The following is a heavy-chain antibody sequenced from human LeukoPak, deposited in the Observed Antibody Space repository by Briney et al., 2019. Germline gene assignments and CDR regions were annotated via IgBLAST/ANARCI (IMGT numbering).Heavy chain of an antibody. CDR2: IYHSGST. D-gene: IGHD3-10*01. CDR3: ARHPMVRGVIIKFDP. V-gene: IGHV4-38-2*01. Sequence: KPSETLSLTCAVSGSSISSGYYWGWIRQPPGKGLEWIGSIYHSGSTYYNPSLKSRVTISVDTSKNQFSLKLSSVTAADTAVYYCARHPMVRGVIIKFDPWGQGTLVTVSS. CDR1: GSSISSGYY. J-gene: IGHJ5*02.